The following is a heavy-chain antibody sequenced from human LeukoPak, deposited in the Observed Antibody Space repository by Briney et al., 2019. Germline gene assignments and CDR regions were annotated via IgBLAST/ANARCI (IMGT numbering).Heavy chain of an antibody. CDR1: GYTFTGYY. J-gene: IGHJ4*02. V-gene: IGHV1-2*02. D-gene: IGHD1-26*01. Sequence: ASVKVSCKASGYTFTGYYMHWVRRAPGQGLEWMGWMNPNSGGTNYAQKFQGRVTMTRDTSISTAYMELSRLRSDDTAVYYCATVVGARGGDYFDYGGQGTLVTVSS. CDR2: MNPNSGGT. CDR3: ATVVGARGGDYFDY.